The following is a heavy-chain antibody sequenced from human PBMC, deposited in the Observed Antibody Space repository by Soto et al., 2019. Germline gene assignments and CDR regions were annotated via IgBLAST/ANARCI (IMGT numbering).Heavy chain of an antibody. J-gene: IGHJ4*02. V-gene: IGHV1-69*13. CDR1: GGTFSSYA. CDR2: IIPIFGTA. Sequence: GASVKVSCKASGGTFSSYAISWVRQAPGQGLEWMGGIIPIFGTANYAQKFQGRVTITADESTSTAYMELSSLRSEDTAVYYCARVSRINYDFWSGYFDYWGQGTLVTVYS. CDR3: ARVSRINYDFWSGYFDY. D-gene: IGHD3-3*01.